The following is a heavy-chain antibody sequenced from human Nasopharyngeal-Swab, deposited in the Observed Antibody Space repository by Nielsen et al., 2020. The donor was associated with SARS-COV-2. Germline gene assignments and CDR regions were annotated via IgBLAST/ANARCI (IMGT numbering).Heavy chain of an antibody. CDR3: ARESSWPKGGFDY. V-gene: IGHV3-33*01. D-gene: IGHD2-15*01. Sequence: WIRQPPGKGLEWVAVIWYDGSNKYYADSVEGRFTISRDNSKNTLYLQMNSLRAEDTAVYYCARESSWPKGGFDYWGQGTLVTVSS. J-gene: IGHJ4*02. CDR2: IWYDGSNK.